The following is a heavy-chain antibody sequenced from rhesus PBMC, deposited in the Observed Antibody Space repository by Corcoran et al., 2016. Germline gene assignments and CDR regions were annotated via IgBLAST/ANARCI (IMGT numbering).Heavy chain of an antibody. V-gene: IGHV4-165*01. CDR1: GGSFSGYY. D-gene: IGHD5-42*01. J-gene: IGHJ6*01. Sequence: QVQLQESGPGLVKPSETLSLTCAVSGGSFSGYYWGWIRPPPGKGLEWIGYISGSSGSTDYNPSLKSRVTISTDTSKNQFSLKLSSVTAADTAVYYCARAGGDILDSWGQGVVVTVSS. CDR3: ARAGGDILDS. CDR2: ISGSSGST.